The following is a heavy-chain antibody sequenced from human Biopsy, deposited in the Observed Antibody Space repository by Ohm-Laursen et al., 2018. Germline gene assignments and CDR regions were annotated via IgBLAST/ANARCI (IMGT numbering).Heavy chain of an antibody. Sequence: SLRLSCAASGFSFSDYHMRWIRQAPGRGLEWVSYISGGGTIYYADSVKGRFTISRDNAKNSLYLQMNSLRADDTAVYYCARGANPFHYWDRGTLVTVSS. D-gene: IGHD4/OR15-4a*01. CDR3: ARGANPFHY. CDR1: GFSFSDYH. J-gene: IGHJ4*02. CDR2: ISGGGTI. V-gene: IGHV3-69-1*02.